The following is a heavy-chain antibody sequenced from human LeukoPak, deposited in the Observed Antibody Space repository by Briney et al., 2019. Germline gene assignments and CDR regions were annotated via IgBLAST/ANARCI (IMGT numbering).Heavy chain of an antibody. CDR3: ARRGDSAGWYGNY. D-gene: IGHD6-19*01. CDR1: GFTFSSYG. Sequence: GGSLRLSCAASGFTFSSYGLHWVRQAPGKGLEWVAVISYDGSNIYYTDSVKGRFTISRDNSKNTLYLQMNSLRAEDTALYYCARRGDSAGWYGNYWGQGTLVTVSS. CDR2: ISYDGSNI. V-gene: IGHV3-30*03. J-gene: IGHJ4*02.